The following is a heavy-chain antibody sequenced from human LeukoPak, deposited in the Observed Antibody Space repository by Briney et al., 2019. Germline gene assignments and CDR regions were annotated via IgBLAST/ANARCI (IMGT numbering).Heavy chain of an antibody. V-gene: IGHV3-30*02. D-gene: IGHD5-24*01. J-gene: IGHJ6*03. Sequence: GGSLRLSCAASGFTFSSYAMHWVRQAPGKGLEWVAFIRYDGSNKYYADSVKDRFTISRDNSKNTLYLQMNSLRDEDTAVYYCAKRGVEMATIYYMDVWGKGTAVT. CDR2: IRYDGSNK. CDR3: AKRGVEMATIYYMDV. CDR1: GFTFSSYA.